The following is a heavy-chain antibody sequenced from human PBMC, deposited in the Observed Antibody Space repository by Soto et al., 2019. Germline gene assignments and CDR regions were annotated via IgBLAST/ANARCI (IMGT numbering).Heavy chain of an antibody. D-gene: IGHD4-17*01. Sequence: SVKVSCKASGGTFSSYAISWVRQAPGQGLERMGGIIPSFGKTNYAQKFQERVTITTDKSTSTAYMELSSLRSEDTAVYYCAADRGHGDYSYWGQGTLVTVSS. J-gene: IGHJ4*02. CDR3: AADRGHGDYSY. CDR2: IIPSFGKT. V-gene: IGHV1-69*05. CDR1: GGTFSSYA.